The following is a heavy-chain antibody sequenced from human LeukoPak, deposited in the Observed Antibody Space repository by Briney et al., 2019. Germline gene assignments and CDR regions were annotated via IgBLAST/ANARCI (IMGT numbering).Heavy chain of an antibody. V-gene: IGHV4-39*07. J-gene: IGHJ4*02. CDR3: ARDILTGYTHSTDFDY. Sequence: PSETLSLTCTVSGGSISSSSYYWGWIRQPPGKGLEWIGSIYYSGSTYYNPSLKSRVTISVDTSKNQFSLKLSSVTAADTAVYYCARDILTGYTHSTDFDYWGQGTLVTVSS. CDR1: GGSISSSSYY. D-gene: IGHD3-9*01. CDR2: IYYSGST.